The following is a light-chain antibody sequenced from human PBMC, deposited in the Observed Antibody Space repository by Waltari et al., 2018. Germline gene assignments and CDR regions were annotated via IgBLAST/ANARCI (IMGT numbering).Light chain of an antibody. CDR2: YKSDSDK. Sequence: QAVLTQPSSLSASPGASASLTCTLRSGINVGTYRIYWYQQKPGSPPQYLLRYKSDSDKQQGSGVPSRFSGSKEASANAGILLISGLQSEDEADYYCMSWHSSAVVFGGGTKLTVL. CDR3: MSWHSSAVV. V-gene: IGLV5-45*02. CDR1: SGINVGTYR. J-gene: IGLJ2*01.